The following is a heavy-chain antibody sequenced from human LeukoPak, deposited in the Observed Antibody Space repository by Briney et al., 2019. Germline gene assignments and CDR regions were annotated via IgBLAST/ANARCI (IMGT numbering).Heavy chain of an antibody. CDR1: GGSISSYY. CDR2: IHYSGST. D-gene: IGHD3-3*01. CDR3: ARAVFGVVVPFDY. Sequence: PSETLSLTCTVSGGSISSYYWSWIRQPPGKGLEYVGYIHYSGSTSYNPSLKSRVTISVDTSKNQFSLKLNSVNAADTAVYYCARAVFGVVVPFDYWGQGTLVTVSS. J-gene: IGHJ4*02. V-gene: IGHV4-59*01.